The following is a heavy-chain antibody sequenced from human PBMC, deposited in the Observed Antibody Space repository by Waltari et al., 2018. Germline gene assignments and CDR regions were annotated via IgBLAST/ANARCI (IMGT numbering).Heavy chain of an antibody. Sequence: QVQLQESGPGLVKPSETLSLTCAVSGYSISSGYYWGWIRQPPGKGLEWIGSIYHSGSTYSNPSLKSRVTISVDTSKNQFSLKLSSVTAADTAVYYCARRTAADGFDYWGQGTLVTVSS. CDR3: ARRTAADGFDY. V-gene: IGHV4-38-2*01. D-gene: IGHD6-13*01. J-gene: IGHJ4*02. CDR1: GYSISSGYY. CDR2: IYHSGST.